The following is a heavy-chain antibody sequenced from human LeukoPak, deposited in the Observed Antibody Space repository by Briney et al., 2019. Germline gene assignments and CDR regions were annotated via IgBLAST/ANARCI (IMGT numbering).Heavy chain of an antibody. D-gene: IGHD2-15*01. CDR1: GYTFTAYY. J-gene: IGHJ6*03. CDR2: INPNSGGT. V-gene: IGHV1-2*02. CDR3: ARDRCSGGRCYSLSVGHMDV. Sequence: GASVKVSCKASGYTFTAYYMHWVRQAPGQGLEWMGWINPNSGGTNYAQKLQGRVTMTTDTSTNTAYMELRSLRSDDTAVYYCARDRCSGGRCYSLSVGHMDVWGKGTTVTVSS.